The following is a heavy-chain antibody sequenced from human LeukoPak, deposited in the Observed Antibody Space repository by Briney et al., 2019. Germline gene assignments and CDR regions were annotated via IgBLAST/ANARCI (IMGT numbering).Heavy chain of an antibody. J-gene: IGHJ4*02. CDR1: GYSFTSYW. CDR2: IYPGDSDT. Sequence: KHGESLKISCKGSGYSFTSYWIGWVRQMPGKGLEWMGIIYPGDSDTRYSPSFQGQVTISADKSISTAYLQWSSLKASDTAMYYCARKYYYGSGSKYYFDYWGQGTLVTVSS. D-gene: IGHD3-10*01. V-gene: IGHV5-51*01. CDR3: ARKYYYGSGSKYYFDY.